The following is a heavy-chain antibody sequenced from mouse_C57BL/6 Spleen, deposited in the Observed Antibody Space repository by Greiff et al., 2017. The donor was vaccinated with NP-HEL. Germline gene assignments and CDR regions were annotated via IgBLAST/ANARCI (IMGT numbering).Heavy chain of an antibody. CDR2: IDPSDSYT. D-gene: IGHD1-1*01. V-gene: IGHV1-69*01. Sequence: QVQLQQPGAELVMPGASVKLSCKASGYTFTSYWMHWVKQRPGQGLEWIGEIDPSDSYTNYNQKFKGKSTLTVDKSSSTAYMQLSSLTSEDSAVYYCARRGLYYYGSSYCWYFDVWGTGTTVTVSS. CDR1: GYTFTSYW. CDR3: ARRGLYYYGSSYCWYFDV. J-gene: IGHJ1*03.